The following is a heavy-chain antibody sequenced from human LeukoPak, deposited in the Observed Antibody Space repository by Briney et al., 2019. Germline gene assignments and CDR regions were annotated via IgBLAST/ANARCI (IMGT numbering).Heavy chain of an antibody. CDR1: GYTFTSYY. V-gene: IGHV1-46*01. CDR2: INPSGGST. J-gene: IGHJ4*02. CDR3: ARDSRGATYFDY. Sequence: GASVKVSCKASGYTFTSYYMHWVRQAPGQGLEWMGIINPSGGSTSYAQKFQGRVTMTRDMSTSTVYMELSSLRSEDTAVYYCARDSRGATYFDYWGQGTLVTVSS. D-gene: IGHD2/OR15-2a*01.